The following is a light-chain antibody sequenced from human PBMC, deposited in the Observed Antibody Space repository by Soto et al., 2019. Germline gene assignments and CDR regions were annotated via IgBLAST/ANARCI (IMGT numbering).Light chain of an antibody. J-gene: IGKJ3*01. CDR3: MQVTHWPIT. CDR2: KVS. Sequence: DVVLTQSPLSLPVTLGQPASISCRSSQSLVYTDGSTYLSWFQHRPGQSPMRLTYKVSNRTSGVPDRLSGSGSGTDFTLKSSSLEAEDGGVYYCMQVTHWPITFGQGTKVDIK. V-gene: IGKV2-30*01. CDR1: QSLVYTDGSTY.